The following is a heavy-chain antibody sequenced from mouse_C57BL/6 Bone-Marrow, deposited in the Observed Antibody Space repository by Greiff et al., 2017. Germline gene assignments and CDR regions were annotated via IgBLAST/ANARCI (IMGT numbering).Heavy chain of an antibody. D-gene: IGHD4-1*01. CDR3: ARRQTGTPLYYFDY. V-gene: IGHV1-64*01. J-gene: IGHJ2*01. CDR1: GYTFTSYW. CDR2: IHPNSGST. Sequence: QVQLQQSGAELVKPGASVKLSCKASGYTFTSYWMHWVKQRPGQGLEWIGMIHPNSGSTNYNEKFKSKATLTVDKSSSTAYMQLSSLTSEDSAVYYCARRQTGTPLYYFDYWGQGTTLTVSS.